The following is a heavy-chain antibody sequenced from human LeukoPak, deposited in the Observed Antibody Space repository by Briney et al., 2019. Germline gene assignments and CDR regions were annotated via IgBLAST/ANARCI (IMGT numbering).Heavy chain of an antibody. CDR1: GYTFTSYY. Sequence: ASLKVSSKASGYTFTSYYMHWVRQAPGQGLEWMGIINPSGGSTSYAQKFQGRVTMTRDTSTSTVYMELSSLRSEDTAVYYCATEGGSFLLDYWGQGTLVAVSS. CDR3: ATEGGSFLLDY. V-gene: IGHV1-46*01. J-gene: IGHJ4*02. D-gene: IGHD3-10*01. CDR2: INPSGGST.